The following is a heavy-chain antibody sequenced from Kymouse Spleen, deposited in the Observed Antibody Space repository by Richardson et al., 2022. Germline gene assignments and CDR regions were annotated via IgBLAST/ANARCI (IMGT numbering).Heavy chain of an antibody. V-gene: IGHV3-15*01. J-gene: IGHJ6*02. Sequence: EVQLVESGGGLVKPGGSLRLSCAASGFTFSNAWMSWVRQAPGKGLEWVGRIKSKTDGGTTDYAAPVKGRFTISRDDSKNTLYLQMNSLKTEDTAVYYCTSGSYWGYYYYYGMDVWGQGTTVTVSS. CDR1: GFTFSNAW. D-gene: IGHD1-26*01. CDR2: IKSKTDGGTT. CDR3: TSGSYWGYYYYYGMDV.